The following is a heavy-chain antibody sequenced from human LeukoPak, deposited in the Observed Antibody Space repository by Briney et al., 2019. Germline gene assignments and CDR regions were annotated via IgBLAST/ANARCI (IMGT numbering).Heavy chain of an antibody. J-gene: IGHJ4*02. CDR3: ARGRYRQREYFDY. D-gene: IGHD1-14*01. V-gene: IGHV4-59*01. CDR1: GGSISSYY. CDR2: IYYSGST. Sequence: SETLSLTCTVSGGSISSYYWSWIRQPPGKGLEWIRYIYYSGSTNYNPSLKSRVTISVDTSKNQFSLKLSSVTAADTAVYYCARGRYRQREYFDYWGQGTLVTVSS.